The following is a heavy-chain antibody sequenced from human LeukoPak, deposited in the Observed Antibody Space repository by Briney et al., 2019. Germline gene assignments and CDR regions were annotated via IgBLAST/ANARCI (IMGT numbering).Heavy chain of an antibody. CDR3: ARLPYSGSCLSQRGDYYYMDV. CDR2: IYPGDSDT. V-gene: IGHV5-51*01. Sequence: GESLKISCKGSGYSFTSYWIGWVRQMPGKGLEWMGIIYPGDSDTRYSPSFQGQVTISADKSISTAYLQWSSLKASDTAMYYCARLPYSGSCLSQRGDYYYMDVWGKGTTVTVSS. J-gene: IGHJ6*03. D-gene: IGHD1-26*01. CDR1: GYSFTSYW.